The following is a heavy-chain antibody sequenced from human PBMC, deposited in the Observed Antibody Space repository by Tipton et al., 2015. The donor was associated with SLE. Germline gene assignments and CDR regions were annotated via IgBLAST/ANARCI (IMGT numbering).Heavy chain of an antibody. V-gene: IGHV4-34*01. CDR1: GGSFSGYY. J-gene: IGHJ5*02. CDR2: INHSGST. Sequence: ARLVKPSETLSLTCAVYGGSFSGYYWSWIRQPPGKGLEWIGEINHSGSTNYNPSLKSRVTISVDTSKNQFSLKLSSVTAADTAVYYCARERKYSSSWSILVGAGGWFDPWGQGTLVTVSS. CDR3: ARERKYSSSWSILVGAGGWFDP. D-gene: IGHD6-13*01.